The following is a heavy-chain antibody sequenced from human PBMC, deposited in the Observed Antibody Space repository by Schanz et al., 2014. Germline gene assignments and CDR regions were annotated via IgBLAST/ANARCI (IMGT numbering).Heavy chain of an antibody. V-gene: IGHV3-74*01. D-gene: IGHD1-1*01. CDR1: GFTFSSHW. Sequence: VQLVESGGGLVKPGGSLRLSCAASGFTFSSHWMHWVRQDPGKGLVWVARINSVGSNTDYADSVTGRFTISRDNAKNTLYLQMNTLRAEDTAVYYCARDRRNADLDYWGQGTLVTVSS. CDR3: ARDRRNADLDY. J-gene: IGHJ4*02. CDR2: INSVGSNT.